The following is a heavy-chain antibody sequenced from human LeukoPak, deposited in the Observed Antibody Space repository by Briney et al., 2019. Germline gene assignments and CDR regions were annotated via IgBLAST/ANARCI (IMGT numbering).Heavy chain of an antibody. V-gene: IGHV1-2*02. CDR3: ARSTPELR. J-gene: IGHJ4*02. CDR1: GYTFVGYY. Sequence: ASVKVSCRASGYTFVGYYIHWVRQAPGKGLEWMGWIDPNSGGTNCAQKFQGRVTMTRDTSITTAYMELSRLRFDDTAIYYCARSTPELRWGQGTLVTVSS. CDR2: IDPNSGGT. D-gene: IGHD2-15*01.